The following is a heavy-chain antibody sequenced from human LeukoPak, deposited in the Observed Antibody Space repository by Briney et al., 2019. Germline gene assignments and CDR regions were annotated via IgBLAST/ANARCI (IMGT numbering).Heavy chain of an antibody. V-gene: IGHV3-48*02. CDR2: ISSSGTTI. Sequence: GGSLRLSCAASGLLVSTNYMNWIRQAPGKGLEWVSYISSSGTTIYYADSVKGRFTISRDNAKNSLYLQMNSLRDEDTAVYYCARVWGLAVAGGEIEYWGQGTLVTVSS. D-gene: IGHD6-13*01. CDR3: ARVWGLAVAGGEIEY. J-gene: IGHJ4*02. CDR1: GLLVSTNY.